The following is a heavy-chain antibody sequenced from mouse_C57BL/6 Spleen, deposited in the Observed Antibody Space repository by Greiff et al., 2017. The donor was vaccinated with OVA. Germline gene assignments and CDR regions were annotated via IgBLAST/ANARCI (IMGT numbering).Heavy chain of an antibody. CDR2: INPYNGDT. CDR3: ARGNYDRSEFAY. D-gene: IGHD2-4*01. J-gene: IGHJ3*01. V-gene: IGHV1-20*01. CDR1: GYSFTGYF. Sequence: VQLKQSGPELVKPGDSVKISCKASGYSFTGYFMNWVMQSHGKSLEWIGRINPYNGDTFYNQKFKGKATLTVDKSSSTAHMELRSLTSEDSAVYYCARGNYDRSEFAYWGQGTLVTVSA.